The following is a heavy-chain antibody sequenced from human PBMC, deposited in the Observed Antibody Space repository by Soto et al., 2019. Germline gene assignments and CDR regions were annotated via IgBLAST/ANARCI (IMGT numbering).Heavy chain of an antibody. D-gene: IGHD1-26*01. CDR2: IGGSNTDR. CDR1: RFIFSDYA. V-gene: IGHV3-23*01. Sequence: DVQLLQSGGGLVQPGGSLTLSCAASRFIFSDYAMNWVRQAPGKGLVWVSSIGGSNTDRYYADSVKGRFIISRDNSKNTMDLQMNSLRDDDTAVYYCAKDAVSYNGKWDWFDSWGQGTLVTVSS. J-gene: IGHJ5*01. CDR3: AKDAVSYNGKWDWFDS.